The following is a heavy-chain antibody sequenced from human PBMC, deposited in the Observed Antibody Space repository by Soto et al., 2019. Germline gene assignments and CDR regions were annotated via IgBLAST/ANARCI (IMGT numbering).Heavy chain of an antibody. CDR2: IYYTGST. D-gene: IGHD4-17*01. J-gene: IGHJ4*02. Sequence: NPSETLSLTCTVSGGSMSSNYWTWIRQSPGKGLEWIGYIYYTGSTKYNPSLKSRVTISLDTSKNQFSLRLTSVTSADTAVYYCARGGSYGDFLDYWGQGAQVTVSS. CDR1: GGSMSSNY. V-gene: IGHV4-59*01. CDR3: ARGGSYGDFLDY.